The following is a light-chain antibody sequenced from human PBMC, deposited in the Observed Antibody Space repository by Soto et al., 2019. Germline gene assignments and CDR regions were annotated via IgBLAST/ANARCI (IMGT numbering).Light chain of an antibody. V-gene: IGKV3-11*01. J-gene: IGKJ1*01. CDR3: QQYGSPSWT. CDR1: QSIGLS. CDR2: DAS. Sequence: EIVLTQSPATRSLSPGERPTLSCRASQSIGLSLAWYQHKAGQAPRLLIYDASKRATGIPARFSGSGSGTDFTLSLSSLEPEDFAVYYCQQYGSPSWTFGQGTKVDI.